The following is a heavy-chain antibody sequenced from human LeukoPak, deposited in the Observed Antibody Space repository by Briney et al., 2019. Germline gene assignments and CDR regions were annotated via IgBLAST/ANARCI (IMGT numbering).Heavy chain of an antibody. D-gene: IGHD5-12*01. Sequence: GGSLRLSCSVSGFTFSTYPMHWVRQPPGKGLEYVSAISSNGGSTYYADSVKGRFNISRDNAKNSVFLQMNSLRAEETAVYYCAREVDSGYDGTFDYWGQGTLVTVSS. J-gene: IGHJ4*02. CDR2: ISSNGGST. CDR3: AREVDSGYDGTFDY. V-gene: IGHV3-64*04. CDR1: GFTFSTYP.